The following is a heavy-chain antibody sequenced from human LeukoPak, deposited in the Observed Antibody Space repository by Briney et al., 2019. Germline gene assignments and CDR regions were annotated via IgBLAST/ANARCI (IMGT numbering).Heavy chain of an antibody. D-gene: IGHD2-2*01. CDR3: ARDVTDCSSTSCYYYYGMDV. CDR1: GHTFTSYG. Sequence: ASVKVSCKASGHTFTSYGISWVRQAPGQGLEWMGWISAYNGNTNYAQKLQGRVTMTTDTSTSTAYMELRSLRSDDTAVYYCARDVTDCSSTSCYYYYGMDVWGQGTTVTVSS. CDR2: ISAYNGNT. V-gene: IGHV1-18*01. J-gene: IGHJ6*02.